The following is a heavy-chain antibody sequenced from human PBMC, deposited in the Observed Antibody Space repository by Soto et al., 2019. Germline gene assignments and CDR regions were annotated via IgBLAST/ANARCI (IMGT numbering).Heavy chain of an antibody. D-gene: IGHD3-10*01. CDR2: MNPNSGHT. V-gene: IGHV1-8*01. Sequence: ASVKVSCKASGYTFTSYDINWVRQATGQGLEWIGWMNPNSGHTGYGQKFQGRVTMTRNTSISTAYMELSSLRSEDTAVYYCARGGYYYGSPRPYYYGMDVWGQGTTVTVSS. CDR1: GYTFTSYD. J-gene: IGHJ6*02. CDR3: ARGGYYYGSPRPYYYGMDV.